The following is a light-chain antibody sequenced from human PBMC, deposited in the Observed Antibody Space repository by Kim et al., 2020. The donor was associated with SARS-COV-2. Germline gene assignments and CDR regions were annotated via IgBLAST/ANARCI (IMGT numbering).Light chain of an antibody. CDR3: GTWDSSLGAAV. CDR1: ISNSGNNY. V-gene: IGLV1-51*01. J-gene: IGLJ2*01. CDR2: DND. Sequence: GQKVTISCSGSISNSGNNYVSWYQQLPGTAPKLLIHDNDKRPSGIPDRFSGSKSGTSATLGITGLQPGDEADYYCGTWDSSLGAAVFGGGTQLTVL.